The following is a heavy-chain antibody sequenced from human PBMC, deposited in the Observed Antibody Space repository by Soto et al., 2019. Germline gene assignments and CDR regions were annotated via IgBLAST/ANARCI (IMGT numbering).Heavy chain of an antibody. CDR1: GGTFSSYA. D-gene: IGHD3-10*01. CDR3: ARLLNRVRGVIIRGWFDP. Sequence: GASVKVSCKASGGTFSSYAISWVRQAPGQGLEWMGGIIPIFGTANYAQKFQGRVTITADESTSTAYMELSSLRSEDTAVYYCARLLNRVRGVIIRGWFDPWGQGTLVTVSS. CDR2: IIPIFGTA. J-gene: IGHJ5*02. V-gene: IGHV1-69*13.